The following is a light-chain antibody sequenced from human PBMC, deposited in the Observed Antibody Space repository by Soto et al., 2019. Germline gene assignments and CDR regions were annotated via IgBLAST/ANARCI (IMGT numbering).Light chain of an antibody. CDR3: RQYLITPWT. J-gene: IGKJ1*01. CDR2: DAS. CDR1: QSVSSY. Sequence: EIVLTQSPATLSLSPGERATLSCRASQSVSSYLAWYQQKPGQAPRLLIYDASTRATGIPARFSGSGSGTDLTLTIGRLEPEDFPVYYCRQYLITPWTFGQGTKVDIK. V-gene: IGKV3-11*01.